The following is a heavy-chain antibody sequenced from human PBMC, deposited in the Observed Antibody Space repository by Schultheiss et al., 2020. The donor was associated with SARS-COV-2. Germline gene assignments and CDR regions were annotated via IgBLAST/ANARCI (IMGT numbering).Heavy chain of an antibody. J-gene: IGHJ6*02. Sequence: GGSLRLSCAASGFIFSSYGMHWVRQAPGKGLEWVAVISYDGSNKYYADSVKGRFTISRDNSKNTLYLQMNSLRAEDTAVYYCAKALDCSGGSCETYYYYGMDVWGQGTTVTVSS. V-gene: IGHV3-30*18. CDR3: AKALDCSGGSCETYYYYGMDV. CDR2: ISYDGSNK. D-gene: IGHD2-15*01. CDR1: GFIFSSYG.